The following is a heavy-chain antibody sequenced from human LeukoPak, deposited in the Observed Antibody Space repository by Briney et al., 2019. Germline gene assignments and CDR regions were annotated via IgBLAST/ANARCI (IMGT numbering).Heavy chain of an antibody. V-gene: IGHV3-30-3*01. CDR2: IPYDGSNK. CDR3: AREIFNGFDI. J-gene: IGHJ3*02. Sequence: PGGSLRLSCAGSGFTFRSYAMHWVRQAPGKGLEWVAVIPYDGSNKDYADSVKGRFTISRDNSKNTLFLQMNSLRAEDTAVYYCAREIFNGFDIWGQGTMVTVSS. CDR1: GFTFRSYA.